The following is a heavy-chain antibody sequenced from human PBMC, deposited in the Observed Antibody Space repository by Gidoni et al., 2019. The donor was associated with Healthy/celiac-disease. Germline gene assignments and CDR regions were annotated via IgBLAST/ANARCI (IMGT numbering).Heavy chain of an antibody. Sequence: QVQLQESGPGLVKPSQTLSLTCTVAGGSISSGDYYWSWIRQPPGKGLGWIGYLSSSGSTYYHPSLKSRVTISVDTSKTQFSLKLSSVTAADTAVYYCASTRNLYDYIWGSYRYPWGWFDPWGQGTLVTVSS. V-gene: IGHV4-30-4*01. J-gene: IGHJ5*02. D-gene: IGHD3-16*02. CDR1: GGSISSGDYY. CDR3: ASTRNLYDYIWGSYRYPWGWFDP. CDR2: LSSSGST.